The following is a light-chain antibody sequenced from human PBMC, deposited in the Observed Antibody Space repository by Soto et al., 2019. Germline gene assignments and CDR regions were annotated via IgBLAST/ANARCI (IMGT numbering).Light chain of an antibody. CDR2: EVR. CDR3: SSYAGTNTPYV. J-gene: IGLJ1*01. V-gene: IGLV2-8*01. CDR1: RKEFGNYIY. Sequence: NQPPYAFGGSGKSGTHPCPGKRKEFGNYIYVSWYQQHPGKAPKLMFYEVRKRPSGVPDRFSASKSGNTASLTVSGLQAEDEADYYCSSYAGTNTPYVFGTGTKVTVL.